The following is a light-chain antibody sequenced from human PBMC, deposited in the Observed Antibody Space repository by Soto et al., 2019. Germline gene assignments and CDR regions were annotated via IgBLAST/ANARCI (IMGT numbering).Light chain of an antibody. J-gene: IGLJ2*01. CDR3: TSYTSSSTVV. V-gene: IGLV2-14*01. CDR2: EVS. CDR1: SSDVGGYYY. Sequence: QSALTQPAPVSGSPGQSITISCTGTSSDVGGYYYVSWYQHHPGKAPKLILYEVSNRPTGLSNRFSGSKSGNTASLTISGLQAEDEADYYCTSYTSSSTVVFGGGTKLTVL.